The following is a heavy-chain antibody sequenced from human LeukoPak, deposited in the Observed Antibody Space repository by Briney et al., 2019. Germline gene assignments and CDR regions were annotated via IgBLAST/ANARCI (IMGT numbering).Heavy chain of an antibody. CDR1: GFTFSSYS. J-gene: IGHJ4*02. Sequence: GGSLRLSCAASGFTFSSYSMNWVRQAPGKGLEWVSSISSSSSYIYYADSVKGRFTISRDNAKNSLYLQMNSLRAEDTAVYYCARGKITTIVVGTFDYWGQGTLVTVSS. CDR3: ARGKITTIVVGTFDY. V-gene: IGHV3-21*01. D-gene: IGHD3-22*01. CDR2: ISSSSSYI.